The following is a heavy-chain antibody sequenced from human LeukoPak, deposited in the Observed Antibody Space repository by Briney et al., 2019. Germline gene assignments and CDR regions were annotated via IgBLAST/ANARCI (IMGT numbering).Heavy chain of an antibody. D-gene: IGHD3-16*01. J-gene: IGHJ3*02. Sequence: PSETLSLTCTVSGGSISSSSYYWGWTRQPPGKGLEWIGSIYYSGSTYYNPSLKSRVTISVDASKNQFSLKLSSVTAADTAVYYCARVRFVAFDIWGQGTMVTVSS. CDR2: IYYSGST. CDR3: ARVRFVAFDI. CDR1: GGSISSSSYY. V-gene: IGHV4-39*07.